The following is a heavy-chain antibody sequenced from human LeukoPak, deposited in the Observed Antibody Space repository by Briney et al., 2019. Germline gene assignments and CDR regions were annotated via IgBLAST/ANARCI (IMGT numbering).Heavy chain of an antibody. J-gene: IGHJ6*03. Sequence: GASVKVSCKASGYTFTSYDINWVRQAPGQGLEWMGWMNPNSGNTGYAQKFQGRVTMTRNTSISTAYMELSSLTSEDTAVYYCARGRGHILGYCSSTSCYRPDYYYYMDVWGKGTTVTVSS. CDR3: ARGRGHILGYCSSTSCYRPDYYYYMDV. CDR2: MNPNSGNT. D-gene: IGHD2-2*01. CDR1: GYTFTSYD. V-gene: IGHV1-8*01.